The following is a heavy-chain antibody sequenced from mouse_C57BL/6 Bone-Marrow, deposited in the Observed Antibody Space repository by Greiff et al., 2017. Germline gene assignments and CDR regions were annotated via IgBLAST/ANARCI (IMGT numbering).Heavy chain of an antibody. D-gene: IGHD2-1*01. Sequence: QVPLPQPGAELVKPGASVKLSCKASGYTFTSYWMHWVKKRPGQGLEWIGMIHPNSGSTNYNEKFKSKATLTVDKSSSTAYMQLSSLTSEDSAVYYCARNYGNYDLFDYWGQGTTLTVSS. CDR2: IHPNSGST. CDR3: ARNYGNYDLFDY. V-gene: IGHV1-64*01. J-gene: IGHJ2*01. CDR1: GYTFTSYW.